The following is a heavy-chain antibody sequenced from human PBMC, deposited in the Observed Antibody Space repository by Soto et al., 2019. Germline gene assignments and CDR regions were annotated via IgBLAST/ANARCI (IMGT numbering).Heavy chain of an antibody. CDR3: ARAVFGVVTEIDY. Sequence: GGSLRLSCAASGVTFSSYGMHWVRQAPGKGLEWVAVIWYDGSNKYYADSVKGRFTISRDNSKNTLYLQMNSLRAEDTAVYYCARAVFGVVTEIDYWGQGTLVTVSS. D-gene: IGHD3-3*01. V-gene: IGHV3-33*08. CDR2: IWYDGSNK. CDR1: GVTFSSYG. J-gene: IGHJ4*02.